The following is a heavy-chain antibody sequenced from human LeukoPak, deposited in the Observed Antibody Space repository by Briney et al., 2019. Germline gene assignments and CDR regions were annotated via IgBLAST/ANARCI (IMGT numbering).Heavy chain of an antibody. V-gene: IGHV3-74*01. CDR3: ARDLNYYDSSGYSPFGD. D-gene: IGHD3-22*01. CDR2: IEPDGSRI. Sequence: GGSLRLSCAASGFTLSRYWMHWVRHVPGKGLVWVSRIEPDGSRITYADSLKGRFTMSRDNAKNTLYLQMNSLRAEDTAVYYCARDLNYYDSSGYSPFGDWGQGTLVTVSS. J-gene: IGHJ4*02. CDR1: GFTLSRYW.